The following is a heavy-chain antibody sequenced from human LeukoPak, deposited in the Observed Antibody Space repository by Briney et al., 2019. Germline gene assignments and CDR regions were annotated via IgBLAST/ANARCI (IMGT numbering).Heavy chain of an antibody. CDR3: ARKENVYYYFDY. CDR1: GYSITSSSW. J-gene: IGHJ4*02. Sequence: PSETLSVTCAVSGYSITSSSWWGWIRQPPGKGLERIGYIYHSGTTYYNPSLQSRVTMSVDTSKNQFSLKLSSVTAVDTAVYYCARKENVYYYFDYWGQGTLVTVSS. D-gene: IGHD3-10*01. V-gene: IGHV4-28*01. CDR2: IYHSGTT.